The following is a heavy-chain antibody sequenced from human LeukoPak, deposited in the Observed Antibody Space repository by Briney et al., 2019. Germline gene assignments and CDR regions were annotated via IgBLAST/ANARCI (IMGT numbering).Heavy chain of an antibody. V-gene: IGHV1-46*01. CDR1: GYTFTNSY. D-gene: IGHD2-8*01. CDR2: INPSGGTT. J-gene: IGHJ3*02. CDR3: ARQRGGQYEDAFDI. Sequence: ASVKVPCTASGYTFTNSYIHWVRQAPGQGLEWMGIINPSGGTTIYAQKFQGRVTMTRDTSTSTVYMELSSLRSEDTAVYYCARQRGGQYEDAFDIWGQGTMVTVSS.